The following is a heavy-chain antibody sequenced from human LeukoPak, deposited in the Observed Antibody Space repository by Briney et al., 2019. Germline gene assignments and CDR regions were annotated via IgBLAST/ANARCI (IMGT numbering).Heavy chain of an antibody. CDR2: ISSSSSYI. D-gene: IGHD2-21*02. Sequence: PGGSLRLSCAASGFTFSGHSMNWVRQAPGKGLEWVSSISSSSSYIYYADSVKGRFTISRDNAKNSLYLQMNSLRDEDTAVYYCARAQYCGGDCYWSFDNWGQGTLVTVSS. J-gene: IGHJ4*02. V-gene: IGHV3-21*01. CDR3: ARAQYCGGDCYWSFDN. CDR1: GFTFSGHS.